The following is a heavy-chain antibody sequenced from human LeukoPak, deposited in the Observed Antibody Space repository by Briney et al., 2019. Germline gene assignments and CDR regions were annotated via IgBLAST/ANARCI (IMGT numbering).Heavy chain of an antibody. CDR3: AKDIYGDYGGVGY. CDR1: GFTFTTYA. CDR2: IINSGGST. J-gene: IGHJ4*02. Sequence: GGSLRLSCAASGFTFTTYAMNWVRQAPGKGLEWVSAIINSGGSTYYADSVKGRFTISRDNSKNTLYLQMNSLRAEDTAVYYCAKDIYGDYGGVGYWGQGTLVTVSS. D-gene: IGHD4-17*01. V-gene: IGHV3-23*01.